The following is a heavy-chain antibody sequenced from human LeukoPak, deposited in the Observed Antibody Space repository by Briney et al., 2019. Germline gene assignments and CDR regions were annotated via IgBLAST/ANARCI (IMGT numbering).Heavy chain of an antibody. CDR1: GYTFTSYG. J-gene: IGHJ6*03. CDR2: MNPNSGNT. Sequence: ASVKVSCKASGYTFTSYGINWVRQATGQGLEWMGWMNPNSGNTGYAQKFQGRVTMTRNTSISTAYMELSSLRSEDTAVYYCARVSGYCSSTSCRYYYYYYMDVWGKGTTVTISS. CDR3: ARVSGYCSSTSCRYYYYYYMDV. D-gene: IGHD2-2*01. V-gene: IGHV1-8*02.